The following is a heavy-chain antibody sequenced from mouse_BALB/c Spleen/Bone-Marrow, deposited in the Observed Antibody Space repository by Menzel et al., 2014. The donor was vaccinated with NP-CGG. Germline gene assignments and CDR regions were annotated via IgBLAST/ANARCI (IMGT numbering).Heavy chain of an antibody. D-gene: IGHD3-3*01. CDR3: ASSGTGGYFDC. V-gene: IGHV14-3*02. CDR1: GFNVKDIY. J-gene: IGHJ2*01. CDR2: IDPANGYT. Sequence: VQLKQSGAELVKPGASVRLSCTASGFNVKDIYIHWMKQRPEQGLEWIGRIDPANGYTKFDPKFQDKATITTDTSSNTANLQLGSLTSEDTAVYYCASSGTGGYFDCWGQGTTLTVPS.